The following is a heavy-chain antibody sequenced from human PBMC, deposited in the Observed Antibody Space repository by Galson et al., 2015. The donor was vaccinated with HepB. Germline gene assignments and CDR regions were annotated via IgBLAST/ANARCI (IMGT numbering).Heavy chain of an antibody. CDR2: IGGSAGPT. Sequence: SLRLSCAASGFTFTSFAMTWFRQAPGKGLEWVATIGGSAGPTLYTHHADSVKGRFTISRDNSKNTLYLQMTSLRGDDTAIYYCAKTREPYYGFWSGPDSWGQGTLVTVSS. CDR1: GFTFTSFA. J-gene: IGHJ4*02. V-gene: IGHV3-23*01. D-gene: IGHD3-3*01. CDR3: AKTREPYYGFWSGPDS.